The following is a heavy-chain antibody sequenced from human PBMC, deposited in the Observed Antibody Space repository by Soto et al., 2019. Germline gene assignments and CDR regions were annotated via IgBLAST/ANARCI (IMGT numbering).Heavy chain of an antibody. Sequence: AAVKVSRKASGYTFTCYYMHWVRQAPGQGLEWMGWINPNSGGTHYAQKFQGRVTMTRDTSISTAYMELSRVRSDDRAVYYCATGVSVGSAPDYYYSCRMHVSGPGNKV. D-gene: IGHD1-26*01. CDR3: ATGVSVGSAPDYYYSCRMHV. CDR1: GYTFTCYY. V-gene: IGHV1-2*02. J-gene: IGHJ6*02. CDR2: INPNSGGT.